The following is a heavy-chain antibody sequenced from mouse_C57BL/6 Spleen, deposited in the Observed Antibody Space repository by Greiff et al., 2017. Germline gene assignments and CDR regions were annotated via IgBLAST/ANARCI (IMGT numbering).Heavy chain of an antibody. J-gene: IGHJ3*01. Sequence: VQLQQSGAALVRPGASVKLSCTASGFTIKDDYMHWVKQRPEQGLEWIGWFDPEPGDTEYAYKLQGKATITSDTSANTANLQRSSLTTEDTAVYYCTPGGDYDWCADWGQGTLVTVSA. D-gene: IGHD2-4*01. V-gene: IGHV14-4*01. CDR1: GFTIKDDY. CDR2: FDPEPGDT. CDR3: TPGGDYDWCAD.